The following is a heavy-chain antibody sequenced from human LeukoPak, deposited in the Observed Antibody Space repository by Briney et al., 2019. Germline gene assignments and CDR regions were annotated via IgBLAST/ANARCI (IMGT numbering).Heavy chain of an antibody. CDR3: AREGPRGNSQFDY. D-gene: IGHD2/OR15-2a*01. Sequence: GGSLRLSCAASGFTFSSYGMDWVRQAPGKGLEWVALIWYDGSNKYYADSVKGRLTISRDNSKNTLYLQMNSLRAEDTAVYYCAREGPRGNSQFDYWGQGTLVTVSS. CDR1: GFTFSSYG. J-gene: IGHJ4*02. CDR2: IWYDGSNK. V-gene: IGHV3-33*01.